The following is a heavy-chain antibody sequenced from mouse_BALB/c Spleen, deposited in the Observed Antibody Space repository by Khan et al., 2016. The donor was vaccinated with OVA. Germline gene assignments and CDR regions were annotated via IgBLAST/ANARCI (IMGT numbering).Heavy chain of an antibody. D-gene: IGHD2-14*01. V-gene: IGHV2-6-4*01. CDR2: IWGGGGT. CDR3: ARAYYRFDGYYAMDY. Sequence: VELVESGPGLVAPSQSLSITCSVSGFSLSRYNIHWVRQPPGKGLEWLGMIWGGGGTDYNSTLKSRLTISKDNSESQVFLKMNSLQTDDTAMYYCARAYYRFDGYYAMDYWGQGTSGTVSS. CDR1: GFSLSRYN. J-gene: IGHJ4*01.